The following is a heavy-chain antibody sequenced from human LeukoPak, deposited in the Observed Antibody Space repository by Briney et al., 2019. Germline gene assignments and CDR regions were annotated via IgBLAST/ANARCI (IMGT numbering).Heavy chain of an antibody. D-gene: IGHD1-14*01. CDR1: DYSISSGYY. CDR2: KHHSGNI. J-gene: IGHJ4*02. Sequence: SETLSLTRNVFDYSISSGYYWGWIRQPAGKGLEWIGSKHHSGNIDDNPSLKSRVSISIDTSKNQFSLKLSSVTAADTAVYYCARDSWPEVVRFDYWGQGILVTVSS. CDR3: ARDSWPEVVRFDY. V-gene: IGHV4-38-2*02.